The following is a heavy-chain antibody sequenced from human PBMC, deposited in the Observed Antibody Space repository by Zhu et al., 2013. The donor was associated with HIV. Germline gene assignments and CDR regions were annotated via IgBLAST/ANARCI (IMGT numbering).Heavy chain of an antibody. CDR2: IIPISGTA. CDR3: ARDLHCGGDCYFDY. V-gene: IGHV1-69*06. D-gene: IGHD2-21*02. Sequence: QVQLVQSGAEVKKPGSSVKVSCRTSGDIFTTYAFSWVRQAPGQGPEWMGGIIPISGTANYAQKFQGRVTITADKSTSTIYMELSSLKSEDTAVYYCARDLHCGGDCYFDYWGPEPGHRLL. CDR1: GDIFTTYA. J-gene: IGHJ4*03.